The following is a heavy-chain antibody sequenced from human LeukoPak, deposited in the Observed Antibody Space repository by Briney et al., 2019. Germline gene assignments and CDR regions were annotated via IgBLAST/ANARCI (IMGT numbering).Heavy chain of an antibody. V-gene: IGHV3-30*18. CDR3: AKVLSATTVDDY. CDR1: GFTFSSYG. D-gene: IGHD4-17*01. J-gene: IGHJ4*02. CDR2: ISYDGSNK. Sequence: GRSLRLSCAASGFTFSSYGMHWVRQAPGKGLEWVAVISYDGSNKYYADSVKGRFTISRDNSKNTLYLQMNSLRAEDTAVYYCAKVLSATTVDDYWGQGTLVTVSS.